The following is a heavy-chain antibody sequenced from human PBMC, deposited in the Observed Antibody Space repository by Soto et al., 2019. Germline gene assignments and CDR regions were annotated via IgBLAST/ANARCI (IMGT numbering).Heavy chain of an antibody. CDR1: GGTFNNHL. CDR3: ASGSLYGSGSYPVDY. V-gene: IGHV1-69*08. D-gene: IGHD3-10*01. Sequence: QVQLVQSGAEVKKPGSSVNVSCKASGGTFNNHLISWVRQAPGQGLEWVGTIIPLFGTLNYAQRFQGRVTLCADRSTSTAYMELSSLRSDDTAVYYCASGSLYGSGSYPVDYWGQGTLVTVSS. CDR2: IIPLFGTL. J-gene: IGHJ4*01.